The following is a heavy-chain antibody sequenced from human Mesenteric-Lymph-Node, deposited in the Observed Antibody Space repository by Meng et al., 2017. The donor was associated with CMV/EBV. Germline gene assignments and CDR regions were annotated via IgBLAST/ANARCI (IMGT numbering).Heavy chain of an antibody. D-gene: IGHD3-3*01. J-gene: IGHJ5*02. CDR2: IYWNDAK. Sequence: GVSPSTEPVGVGWFRQPPGKALEWLGLIYWNDAKRFSASLKSRLTITRDTSENQVVLRMTNMDPVDTGTYYCAPLLRFLEWSWGFDPWGQGTLVTVSS. V-gene: IGHV2-5*01. CDR3: APLLRFLEWSWGFDP. CDR1: GVSPSTEPVG.